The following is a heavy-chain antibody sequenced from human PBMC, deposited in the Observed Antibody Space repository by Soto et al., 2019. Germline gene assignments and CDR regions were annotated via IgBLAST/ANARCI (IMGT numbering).Heavy chain of an antibody. V-gene: IGHV1-69*13. Sequence: SVKVSCKASGGTFSSYAISWVRQAPGQGLEWMGGIIPIFGTANYAQKFQGRVTITADESTSTAYMELSSLRSEDTAVYYCARGWMDIVVVGPSYYYGMDVWGQGTTVTVSS. J-gene: IGHJ6*02. D-gene: IGHD2-15*01. CDR3: ARGWMDIVVVGPSYYYGMDV. CDR1: GGTFSSYA. CDR2: IIPIFGTA.